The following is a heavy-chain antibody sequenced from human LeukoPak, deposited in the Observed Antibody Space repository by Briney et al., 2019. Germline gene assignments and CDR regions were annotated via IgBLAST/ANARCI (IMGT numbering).Heavy chain of an antibody. CDR3: AREWQPEGNWFDP. V-gene: IGHV4-59*11. J-gene: IGHJ5*02. D-gene: IGHD5-12*01. CDR1: GGSISSHY. Sequence: SETLSLTCTVSGGSISSHYWSWIRQPPGKGLEWIGYIYYSGSTNYNPSLKSRVTISVDTSKNQFSLKLSSVTAADTAVYYCAREWQPEGNWFDPWGQGTLVTVSS. CDR2: IYYSGST.